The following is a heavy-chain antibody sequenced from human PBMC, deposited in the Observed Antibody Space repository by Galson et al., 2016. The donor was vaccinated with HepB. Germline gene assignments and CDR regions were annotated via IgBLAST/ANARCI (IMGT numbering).Heavy chain of an antibody. CDR1: GLTFSTFA. CDR2: ISSYSSYI. V-gene: IGHV3-21*01. Sequence: SLRLSCAASGLTFSTFAMSWVRQAPGKGLEWVSSISSYSSYIYYADSVKGRFTISRDNAKNSLYLQMNSLRAEDTAVYYCARGDDYGVRTDAFDIWGQGTMVTVSS. D-gene: IGHD4-17*01. J-gene: IGHJ3*02. CDR3: ARGDDYGVRTDAFDI.